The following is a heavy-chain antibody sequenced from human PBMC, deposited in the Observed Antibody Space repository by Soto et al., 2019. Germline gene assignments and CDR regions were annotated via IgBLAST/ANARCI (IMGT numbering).Heavy chain of an antibody. Sequence: EVQVVESGGGLVQPGGSLRLSCAASGFTFSSYWMTWVRQAPGKGLEWVANIKQDGSEKYYVDSVKVRFAISRDNAKNSLYLQMNSLRAEDTAVYYCARDLSSSTWPDFYYYYYMDVWGKGTTVTVSS. CDR1: GFTFSSYW. D-gene: IGHD6-13*01. CDR3: ARDLSSSTWPDFYYYYYMDV. J-gene: IGHJ6*03. V-gene: IGHV3-7*01. CDR2: IKQDGSEK.